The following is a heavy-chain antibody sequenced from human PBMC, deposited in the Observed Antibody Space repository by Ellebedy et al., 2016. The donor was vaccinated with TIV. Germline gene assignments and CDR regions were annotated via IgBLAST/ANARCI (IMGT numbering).Heavy chain of an antibody. CDR2: SNKDGNYR. CDR3: AKDRGSRSANYVSPMDI. V-gene: IGHV3-74*01. J-gene: IGHJ6*02. D-gene: IGHD6-13*01. CDR1: GFTLSSYW. Sequence: GESLKISCAASGFTLSSYWMHWVRQVPGKGLVWVSRSNKDGNYRDYTDSVKGRFTISRDNAKNALHLQMDSLTVEDTGVYYCAKDRGSRSANYVSPMDIWGQGTTVTASS.